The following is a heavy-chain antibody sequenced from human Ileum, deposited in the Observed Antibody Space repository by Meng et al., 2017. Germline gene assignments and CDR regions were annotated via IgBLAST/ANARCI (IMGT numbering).Heavy chain of an antibody. J-gene: IGHJ4*02. D-gene: IGHD2-15*01. CDR1: GGSLSSAGYY. V-gene: IGHV4-31*03. CDR3: ARVRCASVSCYGDSYFDY. CDR2: IFYTGST. Sequence: QVQLQESGPGLVKPSQNLSLTCTVSGGSLSSAGYYWSWIRQFPGKGLEWIGFIFYTGSTYYNPSLKSRVTISVDTSKNQFSLEVTSVTAADTAVYYCARVRCASVSCYGDSYFDYWGQGILVTVSS.